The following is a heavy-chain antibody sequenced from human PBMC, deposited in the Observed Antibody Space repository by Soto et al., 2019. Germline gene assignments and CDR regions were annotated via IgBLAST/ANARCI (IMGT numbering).Heavy chain of an antibody. CDR1: GFTFSSYA. Sequence: EVQLLESGGGLVQPGGSLRLSCAASGFTFSSYAMSWVRQAPGKGLEWVSAISGSGGSTYSADSVKGRFTISRDNSKNTLYRQMNSLSAEDTAVYHCAIVYSSSANLFDYWGQGTLVTVSS. V-gene: IGHV3-23*01. J-gene: IGHJ4*02. D-gene: IGHD6-6*01. CDR3: AIVYSSSANLFDY. CDR2: ISGSGGST.